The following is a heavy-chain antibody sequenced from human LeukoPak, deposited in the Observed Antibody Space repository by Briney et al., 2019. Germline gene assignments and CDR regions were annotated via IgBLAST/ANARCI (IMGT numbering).Heavy chain of an antibody. V-gene: IGHV3-23*01. CDR3: ARGPVTTGYDY. Sequence: GGSLRLSCAASGSTFSSYGMSWVRQAPGKGLEWVSAISGSGGSTYYADSVKGRFTISRDNSKNTLYLQMNSLRAEDTAVYYCARGPVTTGYDYWGQGTLVTVSS. D-gene: IGHD4-17*01. CDR2: ISGSGGST. J-gene: IGHJ4*02. CDR1: GSTFSSYG.